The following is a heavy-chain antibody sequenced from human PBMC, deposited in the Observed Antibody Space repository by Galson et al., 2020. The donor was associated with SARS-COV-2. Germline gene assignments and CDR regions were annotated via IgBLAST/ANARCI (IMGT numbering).Heavy chain of an antibody. CDR3: ARARSGGYSDAFDI. CDR2: ISYDGSNK. CDR1: GFTFSSYA. D-gene: IGHD1-26*01. Sequence: QLGESLKISCAASGFTFSSYAMHWVRQAPGKGLEWVAVISYDGSNKYYADSVKGRFTISRDNSKNTLYLQMYSLRAEDTAVYYCARARSGGYSDAFDIWGQGTMVTVSS. V-gene: IGHV3-30*04. J-gene: IGHJ3*02.